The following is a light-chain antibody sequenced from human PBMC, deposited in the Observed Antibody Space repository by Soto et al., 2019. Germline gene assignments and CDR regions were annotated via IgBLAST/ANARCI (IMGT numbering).Light chain of an antibody. CDR2: GAS. Sequence: EVALTQSPGTLSLSPGERATLSCRASQSVSSYLAWYQQKPGQAPRLLIYGASNRATGIPARFSGSGSGTDFTLTISGLEPEDFAVYYCQQRIDSWTFGQGTKVDIK. CDR3: QQRIDSWT. CDR1: QSVSSY. V-gene: IGKV3-11*01. J-gene: IGKJ1*01.